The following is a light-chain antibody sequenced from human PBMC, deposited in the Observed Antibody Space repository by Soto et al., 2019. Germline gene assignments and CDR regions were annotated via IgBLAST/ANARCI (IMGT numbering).Light chain of an antibody. V-gene: IGLV2-14*03. Sequence: QSALTQPASVSGSPGQSITISCTGTSSDVGGFNYVSWYQHHPGKAPKLMVCDVNNRPSGVSSRFSGSKSGNTASLTISGLQAEDEADYYCSSSSSGTTRVVFGGGTKLTVL. CDR3: SSSSSGTTRVV. CDR2: DVN. J-gene: IGLJ2*01. CDR1: SSDVGGFNY.